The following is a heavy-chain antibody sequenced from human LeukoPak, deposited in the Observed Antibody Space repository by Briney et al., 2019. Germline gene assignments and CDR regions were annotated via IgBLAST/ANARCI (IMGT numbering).Heavy chain of an antibody. D-gene: IGHD6-19*01. V-gene: IGHV4-59*01. CDR3: AREQWQVRRWFDP. J-gene: IGHJ5*02. CDR2: IYYSGST. Sequence: SETLSLTCTVSGGSTSSYYWSWIRQPPGKGLEWIGYIYYSGSTNYNPSLKSRVTISVDTSKNQFSLKLSSVTAADTAVYYCAREQWQVRRWFDPWGQGTLVTVSS. CDR1: GGSTSSYY.